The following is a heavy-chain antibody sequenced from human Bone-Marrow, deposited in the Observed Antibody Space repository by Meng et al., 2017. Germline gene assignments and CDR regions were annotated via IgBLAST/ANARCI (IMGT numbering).Heavy chain of an antibody. D-gene: IGHD3-22*01. V-gene: IGHV3-7*03. CDR1: GFTFSSYW. J-gene: IGHJ4*02. CDR3: AKDSLYYYDSSGLYYFDY. CDR2: IKQDGSEK. Sequence: GESLKISCAASGFTFSSYWMSWVRQAPGKGLEWVADIKQDGSEKYYVDSVKGRFTISRDNAKNSLYLQMNSPRAEDTAVYYCAKDSLYYYDSSGLYYFDYWGQGTLVTISS.